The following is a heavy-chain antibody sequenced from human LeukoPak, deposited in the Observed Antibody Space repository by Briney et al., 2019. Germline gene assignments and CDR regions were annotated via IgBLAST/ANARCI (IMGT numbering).Heavy chain of an antibody. CDR3: IRGRDYGSGIIDY. J-gene: IGHJ4*02. CDR1: GFTFSNAW. CDR2: IKSKTDGGTT. V-gene: IGHV3-15*01. Sequence: GGSLRLSCAASGFTFSNAWMSWVRQAPGKGLEWVGRIKSKTDGGTTDYAAPVKGRFTISRDDSKNTLYLQMNSLKTEDTAVYYCIRGRDYGSGIIDYWGQGTLVTVSS. D-gene: IGHD3-10*01.